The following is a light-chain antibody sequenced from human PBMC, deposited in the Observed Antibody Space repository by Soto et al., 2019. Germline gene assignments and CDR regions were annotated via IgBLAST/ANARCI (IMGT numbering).Light chain of an antibody. CDR1: SSDVGGYNY. CDR2: DVS. CDR3: SSYTSSSRL. V-gene: IGLV2-14*01. Sequence: QSALTQPASVSESPGQSITISCTVTSSDVGGYNYVSWYQQHPGKAPKLMIYDVSNRPSGVSNRFSGSKSGNTASLTISGLQAEDEADYYCSSYTSSSRLFGTGTKVTVL. J-gene: IGLJ1*01.